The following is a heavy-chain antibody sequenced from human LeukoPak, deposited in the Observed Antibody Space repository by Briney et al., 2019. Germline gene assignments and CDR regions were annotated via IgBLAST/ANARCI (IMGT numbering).Heavy chain of an antibody. V-gene: IGHV3-7*01. CDR1: GFTFSTYW. J-gene: IGHJ4*01. Sequence: GGSLSLSCTVSGFTFSTYWMSWVRQAPGKGLERVANIEHDGSTKFYLDSVKGRFTISRDNARGSLYLQMDSLRADDTAVYYCARDATYYLRYGYFDCWGHGTLVTVSS. CDR2: IEHDGSTK. CDR3: ARDATYYLRYGYFDC. D-gene: IGHD5/OR15-5a*01.